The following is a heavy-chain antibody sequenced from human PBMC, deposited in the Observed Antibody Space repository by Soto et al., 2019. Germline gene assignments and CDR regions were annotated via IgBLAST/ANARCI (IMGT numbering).Heavy chain of an antibody. D-gene: IGHD2-15*01. Sequence: SETLSLTCSVSGGSIKNTNYHWGWIRQPPGKGLEWIGTLYYRGATDYNPSLKTRVTISVDTSKNQISLNLNSVTAADTAVYYCARVRADCSGGGCSLSTYWFDPWGHGTMLRVS. V-gene: IGHV4-39*07. J-gene: IGHJ5*02. CDR2: LYYRGAT. CDR1: GGSIKNTNYH. CDR3: ARVRADCSGGGCSLSTYWFDP.